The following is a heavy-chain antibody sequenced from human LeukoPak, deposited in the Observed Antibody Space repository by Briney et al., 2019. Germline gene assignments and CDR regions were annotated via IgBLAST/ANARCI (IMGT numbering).Heavy chain of an antibody. J-gene: IGHJ4*02. Sequence: PGGSLRLSCAASGFTFSSHGMHWVRQAPGQGLEGVAGISYDGITKNYADSVKGRFTISRDTSKNKLFLQMDSLRAEDTAVYYCAKEKGYGTGTYYTSWGADYWGRGTLVTVSS. D-gene: IGHD3-10*01. CDR1: GFTFSSHG. V-gene: IGHV3-30*18. CDR2: ISYDGITK. CDR3: AKEKGYGTGTYYTSWGADY.